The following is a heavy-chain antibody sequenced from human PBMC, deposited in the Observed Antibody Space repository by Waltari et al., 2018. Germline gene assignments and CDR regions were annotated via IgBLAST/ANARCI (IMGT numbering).Heavy chain of an antibody. Sequence: EVQLVESGGGLVKPGGSLRLSCAASGFTFSSYSMNWVRQAPGKGLEGVSAISSSSSYIYYADSVKGRFTISRDNAKNSLYLQRNSLRAEDTAVYYCAREGELPPLFDYWGQGTLVTVSS. J-gene: IGHJ4*02. V-gene: IGHV3-21*01. D-gene: IGHD1-26*01. CDR1: GFTFSSYS. CDR2: ISSSSSYI. CDR3: AREGELPPLFDY.